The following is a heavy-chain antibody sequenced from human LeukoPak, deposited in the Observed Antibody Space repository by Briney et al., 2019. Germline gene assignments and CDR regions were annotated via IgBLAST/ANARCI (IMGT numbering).Heavy chain of an antibody. D-gene: IGHD4-11*01. Sequence: GASVKVSCKASGYTFTSYGISWVRQAPGQGLEWMGWMNPNSGNTGYAQKFQGRVTMTRNTSISTAYMELSSLRSEDTAVYYCARAPVTPGENWFDPWGQGTLVTVSS. CDR3: ARAPVTPGENWFDP. CDR2: MNPNSGNT. J-gene: IGHJ5*02. CDR1: GYTFTSYG. V-gene: IGHV1-8*02.